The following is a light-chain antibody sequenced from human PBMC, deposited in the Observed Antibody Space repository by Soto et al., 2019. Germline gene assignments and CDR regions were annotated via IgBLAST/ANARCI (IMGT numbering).Light chain of an antibody. Sequence: QSVLTQPPSASGAPGQRVTISCSGSSSNIGSNSVNWYQQLPGTAPKLLIFRDNQWPSGVPDRFSGSKSGTSASLAISGLQSEDEADYFCSSYTTSGTPVFGGGTKLTVL. V-gene: IGLV1-44*01. J-gene: IGLJ3*02. CDR1: SSNIGSNS. CDR2: RDN. CDR3: SSYTTSGTPV.